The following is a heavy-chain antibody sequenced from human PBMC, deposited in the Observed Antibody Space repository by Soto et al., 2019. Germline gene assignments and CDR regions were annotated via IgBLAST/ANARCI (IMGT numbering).Heavy chain of an antibody. CDR2: FDPEDGET. CDR1: GYTLTELS. CDR3: ATSHNDYYGSGSLTYYYYGMDV. Sequence: GASVKVSCKVSGYTLTELSMHWVRQAPGKGLEWMGGFDPEDGETIYAQKFQGRVTMTEDTSTDTAYMELSSLRSEDTAVYYCATSHNDYYGSGSLTYYYYGMDVWGQGTTVTVYS. D-gene: IGHD3-10*01. V-gene: IGHV1-24*01. J-gene: IGHJ6*02.